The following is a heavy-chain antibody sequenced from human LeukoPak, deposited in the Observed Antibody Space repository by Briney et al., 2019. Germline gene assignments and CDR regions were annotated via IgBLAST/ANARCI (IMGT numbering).Heavy chain of an antibody. CDR2: MNPNSGNT. CDR3: ARGLWYSSSFPFDP. CDR1: GYTFTSYD. D-gene: IGHD6-13*01. J-gene: IGHJ5*02. V-gene: IGHV1-8*03. Sequence: GASVKVSCKASGYTFTSYDINWVRQATGQGLEWMGWMNPNSGNTGYAQKFQGRVTITRNTSISTAYMELSSLRSEDTAVYYCARGLWYSSSFPFDPWGQGTLVTVSS.